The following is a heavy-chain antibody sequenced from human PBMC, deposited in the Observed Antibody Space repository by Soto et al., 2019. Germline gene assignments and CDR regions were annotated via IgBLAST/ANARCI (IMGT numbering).Heavy chain of an antibody. CDR2: IYYSGST. J-gene: IGHJ4*02. CDR1: GGSISSGGYY. Sequence: SETLSLTCTVSGGSISSGGYYWSWIRQHPGKGLEWIGYIYYSGSTYYNPSLKSRVTISVDTSKNQFSLKLSSVTAADTAVYYCARSEYSYGPNPLLYWGQGTLVTVSS. D-gene: IGHD5-18*01. CDR3: ARSEYSYGPNPLLY. V-gene: IGHV4-31*03.